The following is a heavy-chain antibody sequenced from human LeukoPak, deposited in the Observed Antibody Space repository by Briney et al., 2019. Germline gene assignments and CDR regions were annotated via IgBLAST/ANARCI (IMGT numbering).Heavy chain of an antibody. CDR3: VCWTGWNFEY. CDR2: IYTTGSS. D-gene: IGHD3/OR15-3a*01. CDR1: SGSINNYY. V-gene: IGHV4-4*07. J-gene: IGHJ4*02. Sequence: ASETLSLTCTVSSGSINNYYWTWIRQPAGKGLEWIGRIYTTGSSTYNPSLKSRVTMSIDTSKNQFSLKLSSVTAADTAVYYCVCWTGWNFEYWGQGTLVTVSS.